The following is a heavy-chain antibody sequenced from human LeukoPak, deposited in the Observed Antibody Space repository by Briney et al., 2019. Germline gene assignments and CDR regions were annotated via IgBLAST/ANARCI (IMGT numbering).Heavy chain of an antibody. Sequence: PGGSLRLSCAASGFTFSSYSMNWVRQAPGKGLEWVSSISSSSSYIYYADSLKGRFTISRDNAKNSLYLQMNSLRAEDTAVYYCARVLGSQIDYWGQGTLVTVSS. CDR3: ARVLGSQIDY. D-gene: IGHD3-10*01. V-gene: IGHV3-21*01. J-gene: IGHJ4*02. CDR2: ISSSSSYI. CDR1: GFTFSSYS.